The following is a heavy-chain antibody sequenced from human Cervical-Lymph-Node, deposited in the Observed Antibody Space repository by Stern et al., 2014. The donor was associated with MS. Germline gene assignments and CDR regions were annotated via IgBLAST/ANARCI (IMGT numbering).Heavy chain of an antibody. CDR2: IFPRDSNT. D-gene: IGHD5-12*01. V-gene: IGHV5-51*03. CDR3: ARSPATPSGYDRFDY. J-gene: IGHJ4*02. CDR1: GYLFDDYW. Sequence: EVQLVQSGAEVKKPGESLKISCEASGYLFDDYWIGWVRQMSGRGLEFVAIIFPRDSNTRYSPSVQGQVTISAAKSLSPASLQWSSLKPWNPAMYSCARSPATPSGYDRFDYWGQGALVTVSS.